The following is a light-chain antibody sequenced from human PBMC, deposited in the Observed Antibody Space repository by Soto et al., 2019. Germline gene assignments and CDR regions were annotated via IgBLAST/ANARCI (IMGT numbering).Light chain of an antibody. CDR1: QTISGR. J-gene: IGKJ1*01. CDR2: KAS. CDR3: RHYNGCSEA. V-gene: IGKV1-5*03. Sequence: DIQLTQSPSTLSGSLGDRVTLTCRASQTISGRLASYQQQPAGAATLLIYKASTLRSGGLSRCCGGGSWTEFTLIISSLLEDDFLTEYCRHYNGCSEAFGQGTKVDIK.